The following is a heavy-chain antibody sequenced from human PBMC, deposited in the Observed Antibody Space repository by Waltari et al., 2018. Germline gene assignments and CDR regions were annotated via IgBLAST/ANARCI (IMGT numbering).Heavy chain of an antibody. CDR3: ARGRMTTMVTPWDF. CDR1: GFVFGNYG. D-gene: IGHD2-21*02. V-gene: IGHV3-21*06. CDR2: ISGSGKFL. Sequence: EVNLVESGGGLVKPGESLRLSCAVSGFVFGNYGMNWVRQAPGNGLDGVSFISGSGKFLYYGDYVKGRFTMSRDNAKNLIYLQMNGLRGEDSGVYYCARGRMTTMVTPWDFWGQGTLVTVSS. J-gene: IGHJ1*01.